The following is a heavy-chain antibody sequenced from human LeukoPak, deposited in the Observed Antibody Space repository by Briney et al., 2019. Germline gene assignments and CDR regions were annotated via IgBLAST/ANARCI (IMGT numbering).Heavy chain of an antibody. Sequence: GASVKVSCTASGGTFSSYAISWVRQAPGQGLEWMGGIIPIFGTANYAQKFQGRVTITADESTSTAYMEPSSLRSEDTAVYYCAREMELVHYYYGMDVWGQGTTVTVSS. D-gene: IGHD6-6*01. CDR1: GGTFSSYA. V-gene: IGHV1-69*13. J-gene: IGHJ6*02. CDR3: AREMELVHYYYGMDV. CDR2: IIPIFGTA.